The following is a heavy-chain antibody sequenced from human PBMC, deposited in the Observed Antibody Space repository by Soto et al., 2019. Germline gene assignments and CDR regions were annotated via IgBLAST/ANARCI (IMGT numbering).Heavy chain of an antibody. CDR3: ARGWFGPDV. Sequence: EVQLVESGGGLVQPGGSLRLSCAASEFTFSGRSVHWVRQAPGKGLVWVSGIDKVGTDTTYADSVKGRFTSSRDNAKNTVYLQMNSPRVEDTAVYYCARGWFGPDVWGTGTTVTVSS. J-gene: IGHJ6*03. CDR1: EFTFSGRS. CDR2: IDKVGTDT. V-gene: IGHV3-74*01. D-gene: IGHD3-10*01.